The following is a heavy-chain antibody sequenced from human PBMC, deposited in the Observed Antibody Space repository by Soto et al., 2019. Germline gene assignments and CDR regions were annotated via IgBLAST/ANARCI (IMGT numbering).Heavy chain of an antibody. CDR1: GDSMTSPPYY. CDR3: ARHDDWFEP. V-gene: IGHV4-39*01. Sequence: SETLSLTCNVSGDSMTSPPYYWGWIRQPPGKGLEWIGTVYYSGATYYNPSLRGRLTVSADTSKNYFSLRLTSVTAADTAVYCCARHDDWFEPWGQGILVTVSS. J-gene: IGHJ5*02. CDR2: VYYSGAT.